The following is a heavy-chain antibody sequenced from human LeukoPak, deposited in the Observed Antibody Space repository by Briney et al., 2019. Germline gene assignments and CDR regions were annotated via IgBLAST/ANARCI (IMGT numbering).Heavy chain of an antibody. CDR3: ARVGPHYDYVWGSYRYSAFEI. Sequence: SETLSLTCAFYGGSFSGYYSSGIRQPPGKGLEWIGEINHSGSTNYNPSLKSRVTISVDTSKNQFSLKLSSVIAADTAVYYCARVGPHYDYVWGSYRYSAFEIGGQGTMVTVSS. CDR1: GGSFSGYY. V-gene: IGHV4-34*01. J-gene: IGHJ3*02. D-gene: IGHD3-16*02. CDR2: INHSGST.